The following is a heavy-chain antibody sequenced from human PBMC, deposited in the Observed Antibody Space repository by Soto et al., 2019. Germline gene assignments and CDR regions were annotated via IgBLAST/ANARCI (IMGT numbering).Heavy chain of an antibody. D-gene: IGHD3-22*01. Sequence: GPSVKVSCKASGYIFTNYYIHWVRQAPGQGLEWMGIINLSADRTSYAQKFQGRFTVTMDTSTSTVYMELGSLRSEDTAVYYCVRDPSSGYRSFDYWGQGTLVTVSS. CDR2: INLSADRT. CDR3: VRDPSSGYRSFDY. V-gene: IGHV1-46*03. J-gene: IGHJ4*02. CDR1: GYIFTNYY.